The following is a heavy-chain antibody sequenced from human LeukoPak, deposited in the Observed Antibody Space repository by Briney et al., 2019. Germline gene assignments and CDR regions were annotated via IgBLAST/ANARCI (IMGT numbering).Heavy chain of an antibody. J-gene: IGHJ4*02. D-gene: IGHD3-22*01. Sequence: GGSLRLSCAASGFTFSSYGMLWVRQAPGKGLGWLAAISYDGSNKSYADSVKGRFTISRDNSKNTLYLQLNSLRAEDTAVYYCAKDQGRDYYDSSGYDYWGQGTLVTVSS. CDR2: ISYDGSNK. V-gene: IGHV3-30*18. CDR1: GFTFSSYG. CDR3: AKDQGRDYYDSSGYDY.